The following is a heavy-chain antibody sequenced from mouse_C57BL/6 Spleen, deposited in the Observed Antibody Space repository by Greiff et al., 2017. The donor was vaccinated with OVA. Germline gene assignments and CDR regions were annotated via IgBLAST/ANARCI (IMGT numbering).Heavy chain of an antibody. CDR1: GYAFSSYW. Sequence: QVQLQQSGAELVKPGASVKISCKASGYAFSSYWMNWVKQRPGKGLEWIGQIYPGDGDTYYNGQFKGKATLTADKSSSTAYMQLSSLTSEDSAVYFCASLYYYSSSPYAMDYWGQGTSVTVSS. CDR3: ASLYYYSSSPYAMDY. CDR2: IYPGDGDT. J-gene: IGHJ4*01. D-gene: IGHD1-1*01. V-gene: IGHV1-80*01.